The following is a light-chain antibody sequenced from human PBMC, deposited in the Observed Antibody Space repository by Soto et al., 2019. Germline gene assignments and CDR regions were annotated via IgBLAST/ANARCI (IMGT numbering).Light chain of an antibody. V-gene: IGKV3-11*01. CDR1: QSVSSS. Sequence: EIVLTQSPDTLSLSPGERATLSCRASQSVSSSLAWYQQKPGQAPRLLIYDASNRATGIPARFRGSGSGTDFTLTISSLEPEDVAVYYCQQRSNWPPEATFGPGTKVDIK. CDR3: QQRSNWPPEAT. CDR2: DAS. J-gene: IGKJ3*01.